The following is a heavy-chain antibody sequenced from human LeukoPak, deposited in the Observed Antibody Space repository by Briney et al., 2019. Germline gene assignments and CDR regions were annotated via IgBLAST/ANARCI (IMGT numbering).Heavy chain of an antibody. CDR2: IYHSGST. CDR1: GYSISSGYY. V-gene: IGHV4-38-2*02. J-gene: IGHJ6*03. Sequence: SETLSLTCTVSGYSISSGYYWGWIRQPPGKGLEWIGSIYHSGSTYYNPSLKSRVTISVDTSKNQFSLKLSSVTAADTAVYYCAREPPGERVSYCMDVWGKGTTVTVSS. CDR3: AREPPGERVSYCMDV.